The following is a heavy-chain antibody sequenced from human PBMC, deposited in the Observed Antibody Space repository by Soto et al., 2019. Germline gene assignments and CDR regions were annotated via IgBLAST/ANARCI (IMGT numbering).Heavy chain of an antibody. D-gene: IGHD3-10*01. CDR2: ISAYNGNT. CDR3: ARDRRSITMVRGVIIMRAFDI. J-gene: IGHJ3*02. Sequence: QVQLVQSGAEVKKPGASVKVSCKASGYTFTSYGISWVRQAPGQGLEWMGWISAYNGNTNYAQKLQGRVTMTTDTSTRTAYMELRSLRSDDTAVYYCARDRRSITMVRGVIIMRAFDIWGQGTMVTVSS. CDR1: GYTFTSYG. V-gene: IGHV1-18*01.